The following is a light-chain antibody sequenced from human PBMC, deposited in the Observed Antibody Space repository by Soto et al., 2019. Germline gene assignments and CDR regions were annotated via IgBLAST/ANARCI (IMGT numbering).Light chain of an antibody. J-gene: IGLJ1*01. CDR2: NNY. V-gene: IGLV1-44*01. Sequence: QSVLTQAPSASGTPGQRVTISCSGSSSNIGSKTVNWYQQLPGMAPKLLIFNNYQRPSGVPDRFSGSKSGTSASLAISGLQSEDEADYYCAAWDDSLNACVFGTGTKVTVL. CDR3: AAWDDSLNACV. CDR1: SSNIGSKT.